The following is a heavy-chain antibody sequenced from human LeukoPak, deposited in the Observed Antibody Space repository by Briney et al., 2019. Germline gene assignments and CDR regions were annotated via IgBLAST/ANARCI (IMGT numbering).Heavy chain of an antibody. Sequence: GASVKVSCKASGGTFSSYAISWVRQAPGQGLEWMGGIIPIFGTANYAQKFQGRVTITTDESTSTAYMELSSLRSEDTAVYYCASAPPSQGFWSGYQNWFDPWGQGTLVTVSS. J-gene: IGHJ5*02. V-gene: IGHV1-69*05. CDR2: IIPIFGTA. CDR1: GGTFSSYA. D-gene: IGHD3-3*01. CDR3: ASAPPSQGFWSGYQNWFDP.